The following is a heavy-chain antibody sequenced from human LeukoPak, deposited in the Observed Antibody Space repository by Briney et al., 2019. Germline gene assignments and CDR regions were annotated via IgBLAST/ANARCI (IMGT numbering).Heavy chain of an antibody. Sequence: SETLSVTCAVYGGSFSGYYWSWIRQPPGKGLEWIGEINHSGSTNYNPSLKSRVTISVDTSKNQFSLKLSSVTAADTAVYYCARGSSSGWYYWGQGTLVTVSS. J-gene: IGHJ4*02. V-gene: IGHV4-34*01. D-gene: IGHD6-19*01. CDR3: ARGSSSGWYY. CDR1: GGSFSGYY. CDR2: INHSGST.